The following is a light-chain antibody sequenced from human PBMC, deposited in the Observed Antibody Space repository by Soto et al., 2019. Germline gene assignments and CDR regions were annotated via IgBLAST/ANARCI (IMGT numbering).Light chain of an antibody. Sequence: EIVLTQSPGTLSLSPGERATLSCRASQSVSNNFLAWYQQKPGQAPRLLIHGASTRATGIPDRFIGSGSGTDFTLTISSLEPEDFAVYYCQQRSNWPITFGQGTRLEIK. J-gene: IGKJ5*01. CDR2: GAS. CDR3: QQRSNWPIT. CDR1: QSVSNNF. V-gene: IGKV3D-20*02.